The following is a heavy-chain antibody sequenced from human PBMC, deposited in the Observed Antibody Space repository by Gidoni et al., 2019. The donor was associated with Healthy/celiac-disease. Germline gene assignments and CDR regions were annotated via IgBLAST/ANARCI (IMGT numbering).Heavy chain of an antibody. D-gene: IGHD3-10*01. CDR3: ARGVRTMVRGVIFSGRYNWFDP. V-gene: IGHV1-8*01. Sequence: QVQLVQSGAEVKKPGASEKVSCKASGYTFTSYDINWVRQATGQGLEWMGWMNPNSGNTGYAQKFQGRVTMTRNTSISTAYMELSSLRSEDTAVYYCARGVRTMVRGVIFSGRYNWFDPWGQGTLVTVSS. CDR1: GYTFTSYD. CDR2: MNPNSGNT. J-gene: IGHJ5*02.